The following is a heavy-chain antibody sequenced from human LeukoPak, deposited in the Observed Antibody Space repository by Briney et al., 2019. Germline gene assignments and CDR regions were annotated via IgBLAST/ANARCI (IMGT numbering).Heavy chain of an antibody. J-gene: IGHJ4*02. D-gene: IGHD6-13*01. Sequence: ASVKVSCKASGYTFTSYDINWVRQATGQGLEWMGWINPNSGGTNYAQKFQGRVTMTRDTSISTAYMELSRLRSDDTAVYYCARGSRVIAAAWCYWGQGTLVTVSS. CDR1: GYTFTSYD. V-gene: IGHV1-2*02. CDR2: INPNSGGT. CDR3: ARGSRVIAAAWCY.